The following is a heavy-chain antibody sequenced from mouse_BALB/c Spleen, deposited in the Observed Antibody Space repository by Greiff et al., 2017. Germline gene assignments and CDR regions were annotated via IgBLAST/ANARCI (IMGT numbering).Heavy chain of an antibody. CDR1: GFTFSSFG. J-gene: IGHJ2*01. D-gene: IGHD2-10*02. CDR2: ISSGSSTI. V-gene: IGHV5-17*02. CDR3: ARYGNYAFDY. Sequence: EVKLEESGGGLVQPGGSRKLSCAASGFTFSSFGMHWVRQAPEKGLEWVAYISSGSSTIYYADTVKGRFTISRDNPKNTLFLQMTSLRSEDTAMYCCARYGNYAFDYWGQGTTLTVSA.